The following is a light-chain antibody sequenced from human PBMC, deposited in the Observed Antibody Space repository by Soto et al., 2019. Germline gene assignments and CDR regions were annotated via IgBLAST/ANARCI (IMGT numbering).Light chain of an antibody. Sequence: QSVLTQPXSVSGSPGQSVTISCTGTSSDVGGYNYVSWYQQHPGTAPKLIIFGVSKRPSGVPDRFSGSKSGNTASLSISGLQAEDEADYYCSSYAGTYSYVLGTGTKVTVL. J-gene: IGLJ1*01. CDR1: SSDVGGYNY. V-gene: IGLV2-11*01. CDR3: SSYAGTYSYV. CDR2: GVS.